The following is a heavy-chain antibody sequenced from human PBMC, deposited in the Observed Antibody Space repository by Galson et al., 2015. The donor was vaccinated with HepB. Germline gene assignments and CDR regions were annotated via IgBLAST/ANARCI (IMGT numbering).Heavy chain of an antibody. CDR3: ARQSARLWFGEPRYFDL. Sequence: LRLSCAASGFMFSTYDMHWVRQSTGEGLEWVASIGITGDTHYSDSVKGRFTISRENAQSSLSLQMKSLRAADTSVYYCARQSARLWFGEPRYFDLWGRGTLVIVSS. CDR2: IGITGDT. CDR1: GFMFSTYD. V-gene: IGHV3-13*01. J-gene: IGHJ2*01. D-gene: IGHD3-10*01.